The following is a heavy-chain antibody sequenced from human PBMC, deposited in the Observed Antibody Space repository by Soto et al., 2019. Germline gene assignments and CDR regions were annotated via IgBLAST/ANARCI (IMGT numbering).Heavy chain of an antibody. CDR1: GFTFSTFV. CDR3: ASRGDDRI. V-gene: IGHV3-23*01. D-gene: IGHD3-16*01. J-gene: IGHJ4*02. Sequence: EVQLLESGGDLVQPGGSLRLSCAASGFTFSTFVMNWVRQAPGKGLEWVSAISTNGGNTYYADSVKGRFTISRDNSKNTLYLQMNSLRVEDAAVYYCASRGDDRIWGQGTLVTVSS. CDR2: ISTNGGNT.